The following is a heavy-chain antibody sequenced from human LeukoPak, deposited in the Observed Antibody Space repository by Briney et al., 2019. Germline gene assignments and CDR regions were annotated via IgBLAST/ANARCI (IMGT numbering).Heavy chain of an antibody. D-gene: IGHD6-13*01. CDR1: VNNAW. J-gene: IGHJ4*02. CDR3: TTGSGQQDPPFDY. V-gene: IGHV3-15*01. Sequence: PGGSLRLSCAASVNNAWMSWVRQAPGKGLEWVGRIKSKTDGETTDYAAPVEGRFTISRDDSRTTLYLQMNSLKSEDTAVYYCTTGSGQQDPPFDYWGQGTLVTVSS. CDR2: IKSKTDGETT.